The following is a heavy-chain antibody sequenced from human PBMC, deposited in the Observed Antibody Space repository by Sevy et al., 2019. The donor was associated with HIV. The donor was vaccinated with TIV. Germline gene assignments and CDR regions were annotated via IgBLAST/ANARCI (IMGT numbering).Heavy chain of an antibody. J-gene: IGHJ4*02. V-gene: IGHV5-51*01. CDR3: ATSRSGYFDSSGYYIY. CDR1: GYSFTSHW. D-gene: IGHD3-22*01. CDR2: IYPEDSET. Sequence: GESLKISCQGSGYSFTSHWIGWVRHTPGKGLEWMGIIYPEDSETRYSPSFQGQVTFSADKSISTAYLQWSSLKASDTAMYYCATSRSGYFDSSGYYIYWGQGTLVTVSS.